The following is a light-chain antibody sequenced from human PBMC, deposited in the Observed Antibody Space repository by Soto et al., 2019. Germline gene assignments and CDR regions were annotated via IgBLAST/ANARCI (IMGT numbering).Light chain of an antibody. J-gene: IGKJ3*01. Sequence: GGRVTITWRASQGISSYLAWYQQKPGKAPKLLIYAASTLQSGVPSRFSGSGSGTDFTLTISCLQSEDFATYYCQQYYSYPFTFGPGTKVDIK. V-gene: IGKV1-8*01. CDR2: AAS. CDR3: QQYYSYPFT. CDR1: QGISSY.